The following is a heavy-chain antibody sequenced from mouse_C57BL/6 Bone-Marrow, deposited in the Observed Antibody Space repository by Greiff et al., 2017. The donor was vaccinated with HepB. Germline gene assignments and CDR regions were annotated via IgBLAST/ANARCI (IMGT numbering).Heavy chain of an antibody. CDR3: ASTTNYFDY. J-gene: IGHJ2*01. Sequence: VQLQQPGAELVRPGTSVKLSCKASGYTFTSYWMHWVKQSPGQGLEWIGVIDPSDSYTNYNQKFKGKATLTVDTSSSTAYMQLSSLTSEDSAVYYCASTTNYFDYWGQGTTLTVSS. CDR1: GYTFTSYW. CDR2: IDPSDSYT. D-gene: IGHD1-1*01. V-gene: IGHV1-59*01.